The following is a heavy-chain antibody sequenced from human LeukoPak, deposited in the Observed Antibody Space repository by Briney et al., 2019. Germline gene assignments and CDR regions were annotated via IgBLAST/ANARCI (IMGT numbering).Heavy chain of an antibody. D-gene: IGHD3-9*01. CDR3: AKDAPSALLRYFEPDDY. J-gene: IGHJ4*02. Sequence: GSLRLSCAASGFTFSSYAMSWVRQAPGKGLEWVSAISGSGGSTYYADSVKGRFTISRDNSKNTLYLQMNSLRAEDTAVYYCAKDAPSALLRYFEPDDYWGQGTLVTVSS. V-gene: IGHV3-23*01. CDR2: ISGSGGST. CDR1: GFTFSSYA.